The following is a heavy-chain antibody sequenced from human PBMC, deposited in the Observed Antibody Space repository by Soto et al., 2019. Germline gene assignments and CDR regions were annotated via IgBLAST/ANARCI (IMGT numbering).Heavy chain of an antibody. J-gene: IGHJ4*02. Sequence: PGESLKISCKGSGYSFTSYWISWVRQMPGKGLEWMGMIYPGESDTRYRPSFQGQVTISADKSITTAYLQWSSLSASDTAMYYCARSYSSSSYFDYWGQGALVTVSS. V-gene: IGHV5-51*01. CDR1: GYSFTSYW. CDR2: IYPGESDT. D-gene: IGHD6-6*01. CDR3: ARSYSSSSYFDY.